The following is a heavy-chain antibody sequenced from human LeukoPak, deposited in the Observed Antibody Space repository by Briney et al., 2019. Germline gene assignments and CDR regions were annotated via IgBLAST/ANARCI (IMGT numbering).Heavy chain of an antibody. D-gene: IGHD3-9*01. CDR1: DGSISGYY. Sequence: SETLSLTCIVSDGSISGYYWSWIRQPPGKGLEWIGYIYYSGSTNYNPSLKSRVTISVDTSKNQFSLKLSSVTAADTAVYYCARQYSDILTGYHRGELYWYFDLWGRGTLVTVSS. CDR2: IYYSGST. V-gene: IGHV4-59*08. J-gene: IGHJ2*01. CDR3: ARQYSDILTGYHRGELYWYFDL.